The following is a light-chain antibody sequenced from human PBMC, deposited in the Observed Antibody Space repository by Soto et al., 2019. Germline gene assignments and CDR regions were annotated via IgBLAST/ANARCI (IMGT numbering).Light chain of an antibody. Sequence: DIVMTQSPDSLAVSLVVRATINCKSSQTVLNSSNNKSYLNWYQQKPGQPPKLLIYWASTRESGVPDRFSGSGSGTDFTLTISSLQAEDVAVYYCQQYYTTPPMYTFGQGTKLEIK. CDR3: QQYYTTPPMYT. V-gene: IGKV4-1*01. J-gene: IGKJ2*01. CDR2: WAS. CDR1: QTVLNSSNNKSY.